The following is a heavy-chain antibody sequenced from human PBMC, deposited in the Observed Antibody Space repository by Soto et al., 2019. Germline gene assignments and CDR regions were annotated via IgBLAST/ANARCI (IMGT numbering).Heavy chain of an antibody. J-gene: IGHJ6*02. Sequence: PGESLKISCKGSGYSFTSYWIGWVRQMPGKGLEWMGIIYPGDSDTRYSPSFQGQVTISADKSISTAYLQWSSLKASDTAMYYCARFGERHRTIFGVVIHGMDVWGQGTTVTVSS. CDR1: GYSFTSYW. CDR3: ARFGERHRTIFGVVIHGMDV. D-gene: IGHD3-3*01. V-gene: IGHV5-51*01. CDR2: IYPGDSDT.